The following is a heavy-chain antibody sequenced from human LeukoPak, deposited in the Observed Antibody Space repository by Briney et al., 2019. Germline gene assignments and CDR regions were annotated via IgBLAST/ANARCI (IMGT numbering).Heavy chain of an antibody. CDR3: ARDLMATLVGGGNVDY. Sequence: ASVKVSCKASGYTFTSYAMNWVRQAPGQGLEWMGWINTNTGNPTYAQGFTGRFVFSLDTSVSTAYLQISSLKAEDTAVYYCARDLMATLVGGGNVDYWGQGTLVTVSS. CDR1: GYTFTSYA. J-gene: IGHJ4*02. D-gene: IGHD5-24*01. V-gene: IGHV7-4-1*02. CDR2: INTNTGNP.